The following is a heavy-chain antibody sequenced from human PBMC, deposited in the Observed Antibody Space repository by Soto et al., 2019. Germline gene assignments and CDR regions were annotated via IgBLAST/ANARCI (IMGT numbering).Heavy chain of an antibody. J-gene: IGHJ4*02. CDR3: AKDKQLYSYGSFDY. D-gene: IGHD5-18*01. V-gene: IGHV3-30*18. Sequence: LRLSCAASGFTFSSYGMHWVRQAPGKGLEWVAVISYDGSNKYYADSVKGRFTTSRDNSKNTLYLQMNSLRAEDTAVYYCAKDKQLYSYGSFDYWGQGTLVTVSS. CDR1: GFTFSSYG. CDR2: ISYDGSNK.